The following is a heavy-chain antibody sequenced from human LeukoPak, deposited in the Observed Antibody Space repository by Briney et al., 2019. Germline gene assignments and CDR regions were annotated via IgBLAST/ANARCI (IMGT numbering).Heavy chain of an antibody. J-gene: IGHJ4*02. CDR2: IYYSGST. CDR1: GGSISSYY. D-gene: IGHD6-13*01. CDR3: AKGGPRAGTFDY. V-gene: IGHV4-59*08. Sequence: PSETLSLTCTVSGGSISSYYWSWLRQPPGKGLEWIGYIYYSGSTNYNPSLKSRVTISVDTSKNQFSLKLSSVTAADTAVYYCAKGGPRAGTFDYWGQGTLVTVSS.